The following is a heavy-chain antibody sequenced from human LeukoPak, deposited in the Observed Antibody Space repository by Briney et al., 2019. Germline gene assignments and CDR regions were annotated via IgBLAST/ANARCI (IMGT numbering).Heavy chain of an antibody. V-gene: IGHV4-4*07. D-gene: IGHD2-2*01. J-gene: IGHJ6*02. CDR3: ARGGGRVPAALYYYYYGMDV. Sequence: PSETLSLTCTVSGGSISSYYWSWIRQPAGKGLEWIGRIYTSGSTNYNPSLKSRVTMSVDTSKNQFSLKLSSVTAADTAVYYCARGGGRVPAALYYYYYGMDVWDQGTTVTVSS. CDR2: IYTSGST. CDR1: GGSISSYY.